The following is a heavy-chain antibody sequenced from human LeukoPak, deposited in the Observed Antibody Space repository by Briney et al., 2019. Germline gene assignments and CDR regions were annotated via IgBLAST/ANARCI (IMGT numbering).Heavy chain of an antibody. J-gene: IGHJ4*02. CDR2: IYTSGST. V-gene: IGHV4-59*10. D-gene: IGHD6-13*01. CDR3: ARVGLYSSSWYYFDY. Sequence: PSETLSLTCAVYGGSFSGYYWSWIRQPAGKGLEWIGRIYTSGSTNYNPSLKSRVTTSVDTSKNQFSLKLSSVTAADTAVYYCARVGLYSSSWYYFDYWGQGTLVTVSS. CDR1: GGSFSGYY.